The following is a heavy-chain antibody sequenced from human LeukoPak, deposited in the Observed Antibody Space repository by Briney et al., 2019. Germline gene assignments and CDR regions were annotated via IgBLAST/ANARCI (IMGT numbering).Heavy chain of an antibody. D-gene: IGHD2-15*01. J-gene: IGHJ5*02. CDR2: IYYSGST. Sequence: SQTPSLTCTVSGGSISSGGYYWSWIRQHPGKGLEWIGYIYYSGSTYYNPSLKSRVTISVDTSKNQFSLKLSSVTAADTAVYYCARQSGYCSGGSCYPRWWFDPWGQGTLVTVSS. CDR1: GGSISSGGYY. CDR3: ARQSGYCSGGSCYPRWWFDP. V-gene: IGHV4-31*03.